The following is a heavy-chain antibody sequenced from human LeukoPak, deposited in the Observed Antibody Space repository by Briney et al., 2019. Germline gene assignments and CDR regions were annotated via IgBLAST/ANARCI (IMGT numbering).Heavy chain of an antibody. CDR1: GFTFSTYN. J-gene: IGHJ6*03. Sequence: GGSLRLSCAASGFTFSTYNMNWVRQAPGKGLEWVSYISSSSYTKYYADSVKGRFTISRDNAENSLYLQMNSLRAEDTAVYYCAREHYFYHMDAWGEGTTVTVSS. CDR3: AREHYFYHMDA. CDR2: ISSSSYTK. V-gene: IGHV3-48*04.